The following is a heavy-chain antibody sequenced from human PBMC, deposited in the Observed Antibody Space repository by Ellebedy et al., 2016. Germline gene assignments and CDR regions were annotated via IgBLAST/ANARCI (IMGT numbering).Heavy chain of an antibody. CDR2: IYYSGST. V-gene: IGHV4-39*01. Sequence: SETLSLXXTVSGGSISSSSYYWGWIRQPPGKGLEWIGSIYYSGSTNYNPSLKSRVTISVDTSKNQFSLKLSSVTAADTAVYYCARLMGLRFQEWGQGTLVTVSS. J-gene: IGHJ4*02. D-gene: IGHD5-12*01. CDR1: GGSISSSSYY. CDR3: ARLMGLRFQE.